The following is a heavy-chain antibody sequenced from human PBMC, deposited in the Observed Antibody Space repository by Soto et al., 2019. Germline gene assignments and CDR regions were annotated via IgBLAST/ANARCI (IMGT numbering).Heavy chain of an antibody. D-gene: IGHD6-13*01. CDR3: ARDQGIEYYFDY. CDR1: GYPFTSYG. Sequence: GSVKGSFKASGYPFTSYGISLVRQAPGQGLEWMGWISAYNGNTNYAQKLQGRVTMTTDTSTSTAYMELRSLRSDDTAVYYCARDQGIEYYFDYWGQGTMVTVSS. CDR2: ISAYNGNT. V-gene: IGHV1-18*04. J-gene: IGHJ4*02.